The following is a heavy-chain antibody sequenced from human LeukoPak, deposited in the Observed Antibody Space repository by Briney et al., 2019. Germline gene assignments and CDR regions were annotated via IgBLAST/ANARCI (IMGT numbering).Heavy chain of an antibody. CDR2: ISAYNGNA. CDR3: ARTPKRFGELYQPGAS. V-gene: IGHV1-18*01. CDR1: GYTFTNYG. J-gene: IGHJ5*02. Sequence: ASVKVSCKASGYTFTNYGITWVRQVPGQGLEWLGWISAYNGNANYAQKVQDRVTMTSDTSTSTAYMELRSLRSDDTAVYYCARTPKRFGELYQPGASWGQGTLLTVS. D-gene: IGHD3-10*01.